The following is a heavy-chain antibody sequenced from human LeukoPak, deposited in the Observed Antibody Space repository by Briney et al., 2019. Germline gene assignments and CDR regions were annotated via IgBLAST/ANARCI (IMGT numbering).Heavy chain of an antibody. Sequence: VASVKVSCKASGYTFTGYYMHWVRQAPGQGLEWMGWINPNSGGTNYAQKFQGRVTMTRDTSISTAYMELSRLRSDDTAVYYCARARYNWNDIGWFDPWGQGTLVTVSS. CDR3: ARARYNWNDIGWFDP. J-gene: IGHJ5*02. D-gene: IGHD1-1*01. V-gene: IGHV1-2*02. CDR2: INPNSGGT. CDR1: GYTFTGYY.